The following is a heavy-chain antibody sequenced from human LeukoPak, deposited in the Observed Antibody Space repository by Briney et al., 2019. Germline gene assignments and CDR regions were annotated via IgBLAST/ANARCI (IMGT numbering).Heavy chain of an antibody. CDR1: GFTLSSYW. V-gene: IGHV3-15*01. CDR2: IKSKTDGGTT. CDR3: TRYIAAAGIYFDY. Sequence: GGSLRLSCAASGFTLSSYWMSWVRQAPGKGLEWVGRIKSKTDGGTTDYAAPVKGRFTISRDDSKNTLYLQMSSLKTEDTAVYYCTRYIAAAGIYFDYWGQGTLLTVSS. J-gene: IGHJ4*02. D-gene: IGHD6-13*01.